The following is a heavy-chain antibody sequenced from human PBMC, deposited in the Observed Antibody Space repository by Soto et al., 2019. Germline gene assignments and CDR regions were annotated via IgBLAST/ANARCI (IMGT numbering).Heavy chain of an antibody. J-gene: IGHJ4*02. CDR3: ARVRSSTFDY. V-gene: IGHV1-18*01. CDR2: ISGHNGIT. D-gene: IGHD2-2*01. CDR1: GYTFTNYA. Sequence: HVQLVQSGAEVKKPGASVKVSCKASGYTFTNYAIGWVRQAPGQGLEWMGWISGHNGITNYAQKLQGRVTMTTDTSTSTTYKEVRSLRSDDTAVYYCARVRSSTFDYWGQGTLVTVSS.